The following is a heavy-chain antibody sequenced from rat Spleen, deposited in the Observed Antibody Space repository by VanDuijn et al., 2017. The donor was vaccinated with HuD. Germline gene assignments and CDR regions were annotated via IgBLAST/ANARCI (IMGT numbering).Heavy chain of an antibody. J-gene: IGHJ2*01. D-gene: IGHD1-2*01. CDR1: GFSLTSYN. CDR2: IWTGGST. Sequence: QVQLKESGPGLVQPSQTLSLTCTVSGFSLTSYNVHWVRQPTGKGLEWMGVIWTGGSTDYNSALKSRLSISRDTSKSQVFLKMNSLQTEDIATYYWAREEQLYLSFDYWGQGVMVTVSS. CDR3: AREEQLYLSFDY. V-gene: IGHV2-30*01.